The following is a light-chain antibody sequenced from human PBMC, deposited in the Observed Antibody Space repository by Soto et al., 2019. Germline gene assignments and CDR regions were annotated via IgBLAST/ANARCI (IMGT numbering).Light chain of an antibody. CDR3: QQYYNWLT. CDR2: DAS. CDR1: QSVNSN. J-gene: IGKJ4*01. Sequence: DIVMTPSPATLSVSPVERHTLSCRASQSVNSNLAWYQQKPGQAPRLLIYDASTRATGIPARFSGSGSGTEFTLTISSLQSEDFAVYYCQQYYNWLTFGGGTKVDIK. V-gene: IGKV3-15*01.